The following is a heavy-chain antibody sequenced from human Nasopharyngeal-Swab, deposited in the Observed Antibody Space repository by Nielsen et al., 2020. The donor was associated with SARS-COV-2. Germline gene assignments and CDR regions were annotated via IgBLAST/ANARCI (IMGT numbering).Heavy chain of an antibody. D-gene: IGHD3-3*01. CDR1: GFTFSDYY. J-gene: IGHJ6*02. CDR2: ISSSSSYT. CDR3: ARLLRFLEWLHLPDYYYGMDV. V-gene: IGHV3-11*03. Sequence: GASLKISCAASGFTFSDYYMSWIRQAPGKGLAWVSYISSSSSYTNYADSVKGRFTISRDNAKNSLYLQMNSLRAEDTAVYYCARLLRFLEWLHLPDYYYGMDVWGQGTTVTVSS.